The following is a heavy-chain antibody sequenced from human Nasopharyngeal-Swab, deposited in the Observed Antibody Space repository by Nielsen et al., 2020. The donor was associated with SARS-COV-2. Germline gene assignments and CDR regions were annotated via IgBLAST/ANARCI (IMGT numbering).Heavy chain of an antibody. V-gene: IGHV7-4-1*02. CDR1: GYTFTNYA. CDR3: ARGSNGYDTSGFDY. J-gene: IGHJ4*02. CDR2: INTNTGNP. Sequence: ALVKVSCKASGYTFTNYAMNWVRQAPGQGLEWMGWINTNTGNPMYAQGFTGRFVFSLDTSVSTAYLQISSLKAEDTAVYYCARGSNGYDTSGFDYWGQGTLATVSS. D-gene: IGHD3-22*01.